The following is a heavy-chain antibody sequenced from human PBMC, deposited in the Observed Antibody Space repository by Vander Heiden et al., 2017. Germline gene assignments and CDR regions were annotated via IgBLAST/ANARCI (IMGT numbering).Heavy chain of an antibody. V-gene: IGHV3-23*01. CDR1: GFTFSGYA. CDR3: ATYGDYFRNYYSYGMDV. D-gene: IGHD4-17*01. CDR2: ISASGGST. Sequence: EVQLLESGGGLVQPGGSLSLPRPASGFTFSGYAMNWVPQAPGKGLEWISCISASGGSTFYADFGKGRFTISRDNSKNTFYLQMNNLRAEDTAIYYCATYGDYFRNYYSYGMDVWGQGTTVTVSS. J-gene: IGHJ6*02.